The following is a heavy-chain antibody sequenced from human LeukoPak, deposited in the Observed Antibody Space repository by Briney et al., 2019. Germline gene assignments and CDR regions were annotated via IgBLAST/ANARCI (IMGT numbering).Heavy chain of an antibody. V-gene: IGHV3-23*01. D-gene: IGHD3-3*02. Sequence: GGSLRLSCAASGFTFSNFAMSWVRQAPGKGLEWVSLISDSGGSTKYADSVKGRFIISRDNSRNTLYLQMNSLRAEDTAVYYCARGAAAFSFDYWGQGTLVTVSS. J-gene: IGHJ4*02. CDR1: GFTFSNFA. CDR2: ISDSGGST. CDR3: ARGAAAFSFDY.